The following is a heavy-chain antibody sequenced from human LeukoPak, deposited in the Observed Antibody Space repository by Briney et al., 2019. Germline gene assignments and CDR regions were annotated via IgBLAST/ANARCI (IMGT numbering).Heavy chain of an antibody. CDR2: INPHSGGT. CDR1: GYTFTGCY. CDR3: ASSTISSTQLWLPASSFDY. Sequence: ASVKVSGKASGYTFTGCYMHWVRPAPGQGLEWMGWINPHSGGTNYAQKFQGRVTMTRDTSISTAYMELSRLRSDDTAVYYCASSTISSTQLWLPASSFDYWGQGTLVTVSS. V-gene: IGHV1-2*02. J-gene: IGHJ4*02. D-gene: IGHD5-18*01.